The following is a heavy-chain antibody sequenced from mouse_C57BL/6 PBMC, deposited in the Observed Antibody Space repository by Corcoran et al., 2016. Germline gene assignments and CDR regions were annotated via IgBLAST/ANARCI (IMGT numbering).Heavy chain of an antibody. CDR1: GYTFTTYG. V-gene: IGHV9-3*01. Sequence: QIQLVQSGPELKKPGETVKISCKASGYTFTTYGMSWVKQAPGKGLKWMGWINTYSGVPTYADDFKGRCAFSLETSASTAYLQINNLKNEDTATYFCARGYGNYLWYFDVLGTGTTVTVSS. CDR3: ARGYGNYLWYFDV. J-gene: IGHJ1*03. CDR2: INTYSGVP. D-gene: IGHD2-1*01.